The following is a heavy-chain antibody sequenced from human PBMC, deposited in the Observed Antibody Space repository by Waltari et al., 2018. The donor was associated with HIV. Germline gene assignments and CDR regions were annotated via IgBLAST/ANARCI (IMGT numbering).Heavy chain of an antibody. J-gene: IGHJ5*02. Sequence: QVQLQQWGAGLLKPSETLSLTCAVYGGSFSGYYWSWIRQPPGKGLEWIGEINHSGSTTYNPSLKSRVTISVDTSKNQFSLRLSSVTAADTAVYYCARHGPARHGSGTLRSDNWFDPWGQGTLVTVSS. CDR1: GGSFSGYY. CDR2: INHSGST. CDR3: ARHGPARHGSGTLRSDNWFDP. D-gene: IGHD3-10*01. V-gene: IGHV4-34*01.